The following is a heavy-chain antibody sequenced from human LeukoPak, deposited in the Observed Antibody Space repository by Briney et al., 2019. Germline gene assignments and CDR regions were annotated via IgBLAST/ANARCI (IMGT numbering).Heavy chain of an antibody. CDR2: IYPGDSDI. V-gene: IGHV5-51*01. Sequence: GESLKISCKGSGYSFINYWIAWVRQMPGKGLEWMGIIYPGDSDIRYSPSSQGQFTISADKSISTAYLQWSSLKASDTAIYYCAGAAAGTAIDSWGQGTLVTVSS. D-gene: IGHD6-13*01. CDR3: AGAAAGTAIDS. CDR1: GYSFINYW. J-gene: IGHJ4*02.